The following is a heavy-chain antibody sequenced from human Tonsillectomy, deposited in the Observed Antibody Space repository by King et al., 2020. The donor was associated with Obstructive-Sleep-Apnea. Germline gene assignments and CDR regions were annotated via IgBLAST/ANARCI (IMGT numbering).Heavy chain of an antibody. CDR3: ARPYYDSSGYPAFGY. CDR2: IRCDSGSI. V-gene: IGHV3-9*01. Sequence: VQLVESGGGLVQPGRSLRLSCAASGFTFDDYAMHWVRQAPGKGLEWGSGIRCDSGSIGYADSVKGRFTISRDNAKNSLYLQMNSLRAEDTALYYCARPYYDSSGYPAFGYWGQGTLVTVSS. D-gene: IGHD3-22*01. CDR1: GFTFDDYA. J-gene: IGHJ4*02.